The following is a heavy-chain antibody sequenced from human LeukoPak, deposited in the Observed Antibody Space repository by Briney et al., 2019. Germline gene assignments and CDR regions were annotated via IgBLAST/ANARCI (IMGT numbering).Heavy chain of an antibody. CDR1: GGSVSSGSYY. J-gene: IGHJ6*02. V-gene: IGHV4-39*01. Sequence: SETLSLTCTVSGGSVSSGSYYWGWIRQPPGKGLEWIGSIYYSGSTYYNPSLKSRVTISVDTSKNQFSLKLSSVTAADTAVYYYYYYYYGMDVWGQGTTVTVSS. CDR2: IYYSGST. CDR3: YYYYYGMDV.